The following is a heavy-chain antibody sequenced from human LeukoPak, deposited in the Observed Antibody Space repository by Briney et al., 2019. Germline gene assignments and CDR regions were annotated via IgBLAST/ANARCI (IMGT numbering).Heavy chain of an antibody. CDR3: ATEGDLTVTTAEYFQH. CDR1: GFTFSSYA. J-gene: IGHJ1*01. CDR2: ISGSGCST. V-gene: IGHV3-23*01. Sequence: PGGSLRLSCAASGFTFSSYAMSWVRQAPGKGLEWVSAISGSGCSTFYADSVEGRSTISRDNSKTTLYLQMNSLRAEDTAVYYCATEGDLTVTTAEYFQHWGQGTLVTVSS. D-gene: IGHD4-17*01.